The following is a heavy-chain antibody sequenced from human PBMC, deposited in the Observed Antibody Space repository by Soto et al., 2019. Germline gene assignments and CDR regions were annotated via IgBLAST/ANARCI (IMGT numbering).Heavy chain of an antibody. D-gene: IGHD2-15*01. Sequence: ASVKVSCKASGYTFTSYYMHWVRQAPGQGLEWMGIINPSGGSTSYAQKFQGRVTMTRDTSTSTVYMELSSLRSDDTATYYCARYRHCSGDSCNYYYIMDLWGQGTTVTVSS. V-gene: IGHV1-46*01. J-gene: IGHJ6*02. CDR3: ARYRHCSGDSCNYYYIMDL. CDR2: INPSGGST. CDR1: GYTFTSYY.